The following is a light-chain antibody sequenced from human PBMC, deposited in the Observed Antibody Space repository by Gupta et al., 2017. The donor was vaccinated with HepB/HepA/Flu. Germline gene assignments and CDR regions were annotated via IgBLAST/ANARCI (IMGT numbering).Light chain of an antibody. Sequence: DIQRTRSPSTLSASVGDRVTITFRASRGVNTWLAWYQQKPGKAPPLLIYKASSLQRGVPSRFLGRGSSTAFTLPISNLQPDDFATYYCHQHYTYRRTFGQGTKLEIK. CDR3: HQHYTYRRT. CDR1: RGVNTW. J-gene: IGKJ2*01. V-gene: IGKV1-5*03. CDR2: KAS.